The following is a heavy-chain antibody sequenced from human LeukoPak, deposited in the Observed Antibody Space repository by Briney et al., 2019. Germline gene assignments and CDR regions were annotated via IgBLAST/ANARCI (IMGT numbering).Heavy chain of an antibody. CDR3: ARVQYSGYDWVFDY. CDR1: GFTVSSNY. J-gene: IGHJ4*02. CDR2: IYSGGST. Sequence: PGGSLRLSCAASGFTVSSNYMSWVRQAPGKGLEWVSAIYSGGSTYYADSVKGRFTISRDNSKNTLYLQMNSLRAEDTAVYYCARVQYSGYDWVFDYWGQGTLVTVSS. V-gene: IGHV3-66*01. D-gene: IGHD5-12*01.